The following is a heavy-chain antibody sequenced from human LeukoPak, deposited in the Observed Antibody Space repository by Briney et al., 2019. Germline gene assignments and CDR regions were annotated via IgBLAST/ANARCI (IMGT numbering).Heavy chain of an antibody. Sequence: SAKVSCKASGGTFSSYAISWVRQAPGQGLEWMGGIIPIFGTANYAQKFQGRVTITTDESTSTAYMELNSLRSEDTAVYYCARVDPYNWNYGSVWGQGTLVTVSS. V-gene: IGHV1-69*05. CDR3: ARVDPYNWNYGSV. J-gene: IGHJ4*02. D-gene: IGHD1-7*01. CDR2: IIPIFGTA. CDR1: GGTFSSYA.